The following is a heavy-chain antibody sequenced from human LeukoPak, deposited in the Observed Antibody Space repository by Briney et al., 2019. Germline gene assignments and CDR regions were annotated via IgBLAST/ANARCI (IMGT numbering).Heavy chain of an antibody. CDR3: ARAWYDFWSGYYNIYY. J-gene: IGHJ4*02. CDR2: INHSGST. D-gene: IGHD3-3*01. Sequence: PSETLSLTCAVYGGSFSGYYWSWIRQPPGKGLEWIGEINHSGSTNYNPSLKSRVTISVDTSKNQFSLKLSSVTAADTAVYYCARAWYDFWSGYYNIYYWGQGTLVTVSS. V-gene: IGHV4-34*01. CDR1: GGSFSGYY.